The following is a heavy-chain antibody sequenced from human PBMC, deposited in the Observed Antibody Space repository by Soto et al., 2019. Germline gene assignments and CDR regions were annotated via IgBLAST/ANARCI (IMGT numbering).Heavy chain of an antibody. V-gene: IGHV3-30*18. CDR3: AKDLSYGLLSFGESPDGMDV. J-gene: IGHJ6*02. D-gene: IGHD3-10*01. CDR2: ISYDGSNK. CDR1: GFTFSSYG. Sequence: GGSLRLSCAASGFTFSSYGKHWVRQAPGKGLEWVAGISYDGSNKYYADSVKGRFTISRDNCKNTLYLQMNSLRAEDTAVYYCAKDLSYGLLSFGESPDGMDVWGQGTTVTVSS.